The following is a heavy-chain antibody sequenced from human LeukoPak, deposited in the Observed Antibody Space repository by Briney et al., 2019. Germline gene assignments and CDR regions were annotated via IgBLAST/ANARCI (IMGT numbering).Heavy chain of an antibody. CDR3: ARHLKGYCSSTSCYQGGWFDP. CDR1: GGSISNYY. D-gene: IGHD2-2*01. Sequence: SETLSLTCTVSGGSISNYYWSWIRQPPGKGLEWIGYIYYSGSTYYNPSLKSRVTISVDTSKNQFSLKLSSVTAADTAVYYCARHLKGYCSSTSCYQGGWFDPWGQGTLVTVSS. CDR2: IYYSGST. V-gene: IGHV4-59*08. J-gene: IGHJ5*02.